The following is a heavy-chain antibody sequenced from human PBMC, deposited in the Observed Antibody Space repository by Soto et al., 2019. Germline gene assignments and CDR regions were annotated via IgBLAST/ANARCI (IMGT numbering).Heavy chain of an antibody. V-gene: IGHV3-23*01. D-gene: IGHD3-16*02. J-gene: IGHJ4*02. CDR2: ISGSGFKK. CDR1: GFIFENFG. CDR3: ANTRMDYVWGSYRYPSRDY. Sequence: GGSLRLSCAASGFIFENFGMSWVRQAPGKGLEWISSISGSGFKKYYADSVKGRFTISRDNSKNTLYLQMNSLRAEDTAVYYCANTRMDYVWGSYRYPSRDYWGQGTLVTVSS.